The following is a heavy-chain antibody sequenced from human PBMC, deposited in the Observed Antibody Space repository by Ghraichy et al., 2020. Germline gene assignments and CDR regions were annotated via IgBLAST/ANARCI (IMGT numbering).Heavy chain of an antibody. CDR2: ISDTGKT. J-gene: IGHJ5*02. V-gene: IGHV4-59*11. D-gene: IGHD1-1*01. CDR3: ARDPGIATDLTWRYLSGP. CDR1: GASISSHH. Sequence: SETLSLTCTVSGASISSHHWSWIRQIPGKGLEWIGYISDTGKTNHNPSLRGRVIISADTSKSQFFLDLTSMTAADTGVYYCARDPGIATDLTWRYLSGPWGQGIQVTVSS.